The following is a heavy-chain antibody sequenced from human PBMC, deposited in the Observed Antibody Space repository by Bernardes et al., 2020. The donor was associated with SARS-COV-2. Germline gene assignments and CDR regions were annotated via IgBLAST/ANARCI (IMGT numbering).Heavy chain of an antibody. CDR3: ARESTPGLRAIGY. J-gene: IGHJ4*02. V-gene: IGHV1-18*01. Sequence: AQVPRKASGYSFPSYGIIWVRQAPGQDLEWMGWISAYNGNIAYAQKFQGRVTMTTDTSANTGYMDLRSLRSDDTAVYYCARESTPGLRAIGYWGQGTLVTVSS. CDR2: ISAYNGNI. CDR1: GYSFPSYG. D-gene: IGHD3-16*01.